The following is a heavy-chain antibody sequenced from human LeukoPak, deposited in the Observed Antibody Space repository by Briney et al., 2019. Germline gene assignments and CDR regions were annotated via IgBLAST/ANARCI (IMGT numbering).Heavy chain of an antibody. V-gene: IGHV3-66*01. CDR2: IYSGGST. Sequence: SCAASGFTVSSNYMSWVRQAPGKGLEWVSVIYSGGSTYYADSVKGRFTISRDNSKNTLYLQMNSLRAEDTAVYYCAREVDHYDSSGYYLSFWGQGTLVTVSS. J-gene: IGHJ4*02. CDR1: GFTVSSNY. CDR3: AREVDHYDSSGYYLSF. D-gene: IGHD3-22*01.